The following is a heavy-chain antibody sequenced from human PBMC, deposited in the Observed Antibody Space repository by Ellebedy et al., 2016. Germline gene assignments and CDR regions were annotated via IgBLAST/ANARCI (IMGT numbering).Heavy chain of an antibody. V-gene: IGHV1-46*01. Sequence: ASVKVSCXASGYTFTSYYMHWVRQAPGQGLEWMGIINPSGGSTSYAQKFQGRVTMTRDTSTSTVYMELSSLRSEDTAVYYCARDGEGVAYYYYMDVWGKGTTVTVSS. CDR2: INPSGGST. D-gene: IGHD3-10*01. CDR1: GYTFTSYY. J-gene: IGHJ6*03. CDR3: ARDGEGVAYYYYMDV.